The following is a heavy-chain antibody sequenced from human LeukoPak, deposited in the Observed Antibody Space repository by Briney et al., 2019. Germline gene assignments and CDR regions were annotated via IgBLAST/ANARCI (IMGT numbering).Heavy chain of an antibody. V-gene: IGHV3-30*03. CDR1: GFTFSSYG. CDR3: ARGGEYYDSSGYCPY. J-gene: IGHJ4*02. CDR2: ISYDGSNK. Sequence: GGSLRLSCAASGFTFSSYGMHWVRQAPGKGLEWVAVISYDGSNKYYADSVKGRFTISRDNSKNTLYLQMNSLRAEDTAVYYCARGGEYYDSSGYCPYWGQGTLVTVSS. D-gene: IGHD3-22*01.